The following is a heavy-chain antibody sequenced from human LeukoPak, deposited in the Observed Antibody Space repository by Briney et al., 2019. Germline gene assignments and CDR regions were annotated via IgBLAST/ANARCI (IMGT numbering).Heavy chain of an antibody. CDR1: GFTFSSYW. J-gene: IGHJ4*02. Sequence: QPGGSLRLSCAASGFTFSSYWMHWVRQAPGKGLVWVSRINSAGSSTTYADSVKGRFTISRDNAKNTLYLQMNSLRAEDTAVYYCARGYYYDSSGYPYFDYWGQGTLVTVSS. V-gene: IGHV3-74*01. CDR3: ARGYYYDSSGYPYFDY. D-gene: IGHD3-22*01. CDR2: INSAGSST.